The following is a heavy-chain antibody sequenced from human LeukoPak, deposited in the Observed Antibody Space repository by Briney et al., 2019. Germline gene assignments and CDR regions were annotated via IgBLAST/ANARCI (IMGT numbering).Heavy chain of an antibody. V-gene: IGHV3-23*01. CDR2: ISGSGGST. J-gene: IGHJ4*02. D-gene: IGHD6-19*01. CDR3: AKDDSSGSPWD. Sequence: GGSLRLSCAASGFAFSGYAMSWVRQAPGKGLEWVSAISGSGGSTYYADSVKGRFTISRDNSKNTLYLQMNSLRAEDTAVYYCAKDDSSGSPWDWGQGTLVTVSS. CDR1: GFAFSGYA.